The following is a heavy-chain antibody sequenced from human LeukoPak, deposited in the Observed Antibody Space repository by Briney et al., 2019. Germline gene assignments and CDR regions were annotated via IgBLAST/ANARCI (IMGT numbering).Heavy chain of an antibody. V-gene: IGHV3-23*01. J-gene: IGHJ3*02. CDR1: GFTFSSYA. CDR3: AKDSGSSGYPKGLDI. CDR2: ISGSGGST. D-gene: IGHD3-22*01. Sequence: PGGSLRLSCAASGFTFSSYAMSWVRQAPGKGLEWVSAISGSGGSTYYADSVKGRFTISRDNSKNTLYLQMNSPRAEDTAVYYCAKDSGSSGYPKGLDIWGQGTMVTVSS.